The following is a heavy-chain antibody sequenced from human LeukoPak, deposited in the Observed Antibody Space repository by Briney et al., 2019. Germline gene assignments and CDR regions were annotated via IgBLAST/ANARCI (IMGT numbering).Heavy chain of an antibody. Sequence: SETLSLTCAVYGGSFSGYYWSWIRQPPGKGLEWIGEINHSGSTNYNPSLKSRVTISVDTSKNQFSLKLSSVTAADTAVYYCARGMAARGKFGYWGQGTLVTVSS. V-gene: IGHV4-34*01. D-gene: IGHD6-6*01. CDR1: GGSFSGYY. J-gene: IGHJ4*02. CDR3: ARGMAARGKFGY. CDR2: INHSGST.